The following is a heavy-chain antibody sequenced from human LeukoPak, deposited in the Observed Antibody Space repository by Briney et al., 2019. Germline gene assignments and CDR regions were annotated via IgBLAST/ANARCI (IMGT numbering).Heavy chain of an antibody. V-gene: IGHV5-51*01. D-gene: IGHD1-1*01. J-gene: IGHJ4*02. CDR3: ARLRLGFLWNPNDY. CDR1: GYSFTSYW. Sequence: GGSLRLSCKGSGYSFTSYWIGWVRQMPAKGLEWMGIIYPGDSDTRHSPSFQGQVTISADKFISTAYLQWSSLKASDTAMYYCARLRLGFLWNPNDYWGQGTLVTVSS. CDR2: IYPGDSDT.